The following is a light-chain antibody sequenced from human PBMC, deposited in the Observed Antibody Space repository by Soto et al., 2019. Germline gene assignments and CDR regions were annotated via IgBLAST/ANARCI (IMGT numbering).Light chain of an antibody. J-gene: IGKJ5*01. CDR3: QQYNSYSPIT. CDR2: DAS. Sequence: DIQMTQSPPPLSASLEDKLPITARASQSISSWLAWYQQKPGKAPKLLIYDASSLESGVPSRFSGSGSGTEFTLTISSLQPDDFATYYCQQYNSYSPITFGQGTRLEIK. CDR1: QSISSW. V-gene: IGKV1-5*01.